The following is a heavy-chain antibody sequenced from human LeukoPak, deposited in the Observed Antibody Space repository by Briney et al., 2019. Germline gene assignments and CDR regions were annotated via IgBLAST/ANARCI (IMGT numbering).Heavy chain of an antibody. CDR3: ARAGWGDDSWSGPTINWVDP. Sequence: PSETLSLTCTVSGGSITIHYRSWIRQPPGKGLEWIGDIYDGRNTNYNPSLKSRVTISADTSKNQFSLQLRSVTAADTAVYYCARAGWGDDSWSGPTINWVDPWGQGTLITVSS. V-gene: IGHV4-59*11. D-gene: IGHD3-3*01. CDR2: IYDGRNT. J-gene: IGHJ5*02. CDR1: GGSITIHY.